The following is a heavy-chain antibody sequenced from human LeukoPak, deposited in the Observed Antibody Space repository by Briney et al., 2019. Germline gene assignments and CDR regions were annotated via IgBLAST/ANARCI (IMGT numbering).Heavy chain of an antibody. CDR2: INHSGST. Sequence: SETLSLTCAVYGGSFSGYYWSWIRQPPRKGLEWMGEINHSGSTNYNPSLKSRVTISVDTSKNQFSLKLSSVTAADTAVYYCARDRSYYGSGSDAFDIWGQGTMVTVSS. CDR3: ARDRSYYGSGSDAFDI. CDR1: GGSFSGYY. V-gene: IGHV4-34*01. J-gene: IGHJ3*02. D-gene: IGHD3-10*01.